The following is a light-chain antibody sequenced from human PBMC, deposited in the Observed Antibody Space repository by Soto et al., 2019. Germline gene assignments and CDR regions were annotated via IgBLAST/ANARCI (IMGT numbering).Light chain of an antibody. J-gene: IGLJ2*01. Sequence: QSVLTQPPSASGTPGQRVTISCSGSSSNIGSNSVYLYQQLPGTAPKLLSYGNNQQPSGGPDRVSGSKSGTSASLAISGLRAEEEADYYCPAWDDGLRGRVVFGGGTQLTVL. CDR3: PAWDDGLRGRVV. CDR2: GNN. CDR1: SSNIGSNS. V-gene: IGLV1-47*01.